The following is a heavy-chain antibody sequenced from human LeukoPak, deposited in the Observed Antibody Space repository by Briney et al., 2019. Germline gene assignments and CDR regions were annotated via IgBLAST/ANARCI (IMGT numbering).Heavy chain of an antibody. D-gene: IGHD4-17*01. CDR1: GFTFSTYS. Sequence: GGSLCLSCAASGFTFSTYSMIWVCQAPGEGLEWISYISSTSTTKYYADSVKGRFTTSRNNAKNLLYLHMNSLRDEDTAVYYCARDVGPTVQTTPVGYWGQGTLVIVSS. J-gene: IGHJ4*02. CDR3: ARDVGPTVQTTPVGY. V-gene: IGHV3-48*02. CDR2: ISSTSTTK.